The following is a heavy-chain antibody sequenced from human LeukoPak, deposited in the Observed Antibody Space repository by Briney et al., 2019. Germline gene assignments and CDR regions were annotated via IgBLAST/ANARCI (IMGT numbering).Heavy chain of an antibody. J-gene: IGHJ4*02. V-gene: IGHV1-18*01. CDR1: GYTFSSYD. Sequence: ASVKVSCKASGYTFSSYDINWVRQATGQGLEWMGWISAYNGNTNYAQKLQGRVTMTTDTFTSTAYMELRSLRSDDTAVYYCARSGSYYGPLDYWGQGTLVTVSS. CDR2: ISAYNGNT. CDR3: ARSGSYYGPLDY. D-gene: IGHD1-26*01.